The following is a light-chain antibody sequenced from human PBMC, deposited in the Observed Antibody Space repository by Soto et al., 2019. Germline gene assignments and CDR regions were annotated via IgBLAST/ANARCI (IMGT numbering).Light chain of an antibody. CDR3: SSYTSSTNPYV. CDR2: EVS. V-gene: IGLV2-14*01. J-gene: IGLJ1*01. CDR1: SSDIGGYNY. Sequence: QSALTQPASVSGSPGQSITIPCTGTSSDIGGYNYVSWYQQHPGKAPKLLIYEVSNRPSGVSNRFSGSKSGNMASLTISGLQAEDEADYYCSSYTSSTNPYVFGTGTKVTVL.